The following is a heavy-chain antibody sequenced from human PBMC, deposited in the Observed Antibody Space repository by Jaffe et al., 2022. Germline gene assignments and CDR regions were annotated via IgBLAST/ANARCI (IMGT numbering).Heavy chain of an antibody. CDR2: ISGSGAGT. D-gene: IGHD3-10*01. CDR1: GFTFSTYG. V-gene: IGHV3-23*01. Sequence: EVQLLESGGGLVQPGGSLRLSCAVSGFTFSTYGLTWVRQAPGKGLEWVSAISGSGAGTYYADSVKGRFTVSRDSSKNTLYLQMNSLRAEDTAVYYCAKGLGYYGSNLPQYSFDYWGQGTLVTVSS. J-gene: IGHJ4*02. CDR3: AKGLGYYGSNLPQYSFDY.